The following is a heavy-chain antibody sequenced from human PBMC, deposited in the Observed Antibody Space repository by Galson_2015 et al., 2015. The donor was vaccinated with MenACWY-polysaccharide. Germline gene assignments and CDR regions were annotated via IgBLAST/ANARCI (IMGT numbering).Heavy chain of an antibody. Sequence: SLRLSCAASGFTFSDYYMSWIRQAPGKGLEWVSYISSSGSTIYYAGSVKGRFTISRDNAKNSLYLQMNSLRAEDTAVYYCARDKVATIPAFDYWGQGTLVTVSS. CDR3: ARDKVATIPAFDY. V-gene: IGHV3-11*01. CDR2: ISSSGSTI. D-gene: IGHD5-12*01. CDR1: GFTFSDYY. J-gene: IGHJ4*02.